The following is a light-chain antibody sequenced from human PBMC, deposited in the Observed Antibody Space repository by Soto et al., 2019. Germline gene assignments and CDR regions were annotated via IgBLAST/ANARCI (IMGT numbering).Light chain of an antibody. V-gene: IGKV3D-15*01. CDR2: GAS. J-gene: IGKJ4*01. Sequence: EIVMTQSQVTLSASPGDRVTLSCRASQSVNINLAWYQQRHGQAPRVLIYGASNRASVIPDKFSGSGSGTDFTLTISSLEPDDFALYFCQQYKDWPPLTFGGGTRVEIK. CDR1: QSVNIN. CDR3: QQYKDWPPLT.